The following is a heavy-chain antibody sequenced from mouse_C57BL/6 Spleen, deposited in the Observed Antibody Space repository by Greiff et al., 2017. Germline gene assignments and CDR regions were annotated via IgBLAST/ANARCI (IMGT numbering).Heavy chain of an antibody. D-gene: IGHD1-1*02. CDR1: GYTFTSYW. CDR3: ARSGWGVGYFDV. V-gene: IGHV1-69*01. Sequence: QVQLQQSGTELVKPGASVKLSCKASGYTFTSYWMHWVKQRPGQGLEWIGEIDPSDSYTNYNQKFKGKSTLTVDKSSSTAYMQLSSLTSEDSAVYYCARSGWGVGYFDVWGTGTTVTVSS. CDR2: IDPSDSYT. J-gene: IGHJ1*03.